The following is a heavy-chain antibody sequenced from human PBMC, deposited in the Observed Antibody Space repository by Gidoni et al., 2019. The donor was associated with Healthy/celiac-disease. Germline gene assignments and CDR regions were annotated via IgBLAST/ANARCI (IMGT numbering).Heavy chain of an antibody. J-gene: IGHJ4*02. D-gene: IGHD3-9*01. CDR2: IYYSGST. CDR3: ARPSRTGYVVD. CDR1: GGSISSSSYY. Sequence: QLQLQESGPGLVTPSETLSLTCTVSGGSISSSSYYWGWIRQPPGKGLEWIGSIYYSGSTYYNPSLKSRVTISVDTSKNQFSLKLSSVTAADTAVYYCARPSRTGYVVDWGQGTLVTVSS. V-gene: IGHV4-39*01.